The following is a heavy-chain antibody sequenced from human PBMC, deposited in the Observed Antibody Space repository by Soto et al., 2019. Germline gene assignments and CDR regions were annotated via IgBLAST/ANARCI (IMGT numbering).Heavy chain of an antibody. J-gene: IGHJ3*02. CDR3: ARELVVNGAFDI. D-gene: IGHD2-15*01. V-gene: IGHV3-7*03. CDR2: IKQDGSEK. CDR1: GFTFSSCW. Sequence: GGSLRLSCAASGFTFSSCWMSWVRQAPGKGLEWVANIKQDGSEKYYVDSVKGRFTISRDNAKNSLYLQMNSLRAEDTAVYYCARELVVNGAFDIWGQGTMVTASS.